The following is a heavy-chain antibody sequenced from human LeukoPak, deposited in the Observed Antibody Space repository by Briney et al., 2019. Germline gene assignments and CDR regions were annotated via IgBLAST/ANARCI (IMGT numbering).Heavy chain of an antibody. Sequence: ASVKVSCKASGGTFSSYAISWVRQAPGQGLEWMGGIIPIFGTANYAQKFQGRVTITTDESTSTAYMELSSLRSEDTAVYYCASGWGYYSNYFDYWGQGTLVTVSS. J-gene: IGHJ4*02. CDR3: ASGWGYYSNYFDY. D-gene: IGHD4-11*01. CDR1: GGTFSSYA. V-gene: IGHV1-69*05. CDR2: IIPIFGTA.